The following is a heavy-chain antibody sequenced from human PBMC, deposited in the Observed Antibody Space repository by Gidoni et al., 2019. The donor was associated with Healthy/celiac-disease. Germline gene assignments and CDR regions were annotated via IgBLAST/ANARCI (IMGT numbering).Heavy chain of an antibody. CDR2: INPNSGGT. D-gene: IGHD3-9*01. CDR3: AYGPYLTGYYGWFDP. CDR1: GYTFTGYY. J-gene: IGHJ5*02. Sequence: QVQLVQSGAEVKKPGASVKVSCKASGYTFTGYYMHWVRQAPGQGLEWMGWINPNSGGTNYAQKFQGRVTMTRDTSISTAYMELSRLRSDDTAVYYCAYGPYLTGYYGWFDPWGQGTLVTVSS. V-gene: IGHV1-2*02.